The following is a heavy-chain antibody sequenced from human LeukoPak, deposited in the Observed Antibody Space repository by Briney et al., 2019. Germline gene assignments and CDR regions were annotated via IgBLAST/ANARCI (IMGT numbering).Heavy chain of an antibody. CDR3: ARVRPGNYYMDV. J-gene: IGHJ6*03. CDR1: GGTFSSYA. V-gene: IGHV1-69*05. D-gene: IGHD3-10*01. Sequence: SVKVSCKASGGTFSSYAISWVRRAPGQGLEWMGGIIPIFGTANYAQKFQGRVTITTDESTSTAYMELSSLRSEDTAVYYCARVRPGNYYMDVWGKGTTVTVSS. CDR2: IIPIFGTA.